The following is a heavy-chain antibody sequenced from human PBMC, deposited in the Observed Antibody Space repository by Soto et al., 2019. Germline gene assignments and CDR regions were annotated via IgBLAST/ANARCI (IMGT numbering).Heavy chain of an antibody. CDR2: ISYDGNNE. J-gene: IGHJ1*01. CDR3: VKSGYSNGPILFLQH. CDR1: GFTFSSYG. V-gene: IGHV3-30*18. Sequence: QVQLVESGGGVVQPGRSLRLSCAASGFTFSSYGMHWVRQAPGKGLEWVAVISYDGNNEYYADSVKGRFTISRDNSKNTLYLQMNSLSAEDTSFYYCVKSGYSNGPILFLQHWCQGTLVTVSS. D-gene: IGHD6-19*01.